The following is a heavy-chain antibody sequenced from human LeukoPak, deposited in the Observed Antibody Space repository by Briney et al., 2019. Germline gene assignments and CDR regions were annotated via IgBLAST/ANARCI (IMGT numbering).Heavy chain of an antibody. V-gene: IGHV1-2*02. CDR1: GYTFTGYY. J-gene: IGHJ4*02. D-gene: IGHD4-23*01. CDR2: INPNSGGT. Sequence: GASVKVSCKASGYTFTGYYMHWVRQAPGQGPEWMGWINPNSGGTNYAQKFQGRVTMTRDTSISTAYMELSRLRSDDTAVYYCARLSGYGGNSDYWGQGTLVTVSS. CDR3: ARLSGYGGNSDY.